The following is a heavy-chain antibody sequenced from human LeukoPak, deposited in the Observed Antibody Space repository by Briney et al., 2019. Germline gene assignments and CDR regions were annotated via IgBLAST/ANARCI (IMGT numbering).Heavy chain of an antibody. CDR1: GFTFSSNA. CDR3: AKEGGITSPSWFAT. CDR2: ISGSGSTT. D-gene: IGHD2-2*01. Sequence: PGGSLRLSCAASGFTFSSNAMSWVRQAPGKGLEWVAAISGSGSTTDYADSVKGRFTISRDNSKNMLYLQMNNLTAEDTALYYCAKEGGITSPSWFATWGQGNLVTVSS. V-gene: IGHV3-23*01. J-gene: IGHJ5*02.